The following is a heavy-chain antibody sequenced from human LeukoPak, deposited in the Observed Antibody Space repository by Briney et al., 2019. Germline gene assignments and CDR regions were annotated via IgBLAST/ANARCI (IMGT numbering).Heavy chain of an antibody. Sequence: GGSLRLSCAASGFTFNTYGMHWVRQAPGKGLEWVAFIRTDGSYTYHADSVKGRFTISRDNARYSLYLQMNSLRAENTAAYYCARIPNSAPFPNWFDPWGQGVLVTVSS. J-gene: IGHJ5*02. CDR2: IRTDGSYT. D-gene: IGHD2/OR15-2a*01. CDR3: ARIPNSAPFPNWFDP. CDR1: GFTFNTYG. V-gene: IGHV3-30*02.